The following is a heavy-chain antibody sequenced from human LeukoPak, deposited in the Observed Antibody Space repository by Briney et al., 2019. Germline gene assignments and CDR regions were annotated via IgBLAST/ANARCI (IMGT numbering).Heavy chain of an antibody. V-gene: IGHV1-69*16. CDR2: IIPILGTA. CDR1: GGTFNSYT. CDR3: ARGTDTIFGVVMLGDI. J-gene: IGHJ3*02. D-gene: IGHD3-3*01. Sequence: SVKVSCKTSGGTFNSYTVSWVRQAPGQGLEWMGGIIPILGTAKYAQKFQGRVKVTEDESTRTAYMELSNLRSEDTAIYYCARGTDTIFGVVMLGDIWGQGTMVTVSS.